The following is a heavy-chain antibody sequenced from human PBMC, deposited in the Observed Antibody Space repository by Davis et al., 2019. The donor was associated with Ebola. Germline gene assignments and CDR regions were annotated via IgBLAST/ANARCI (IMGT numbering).Heavy chain of an antibody. Sequence: GESLKISCAASGFTFSTYWMNWVRQVPGKGLVWVSRIQTDGSSTSYADSVKGRFTISRDNAKNTLYLQMNSLKAEDTAVYFCATSESFFDYAAYFHYWGQGTLLTVSS. J-gene: IGHJ4*02. D-gene: IGHD3-16*01. V-gene: IGHV3-74*01. CDR3: ATSESFFDYAAYFHY. CDR2: IQTDGSST. CDR1: GFTFSTYW.